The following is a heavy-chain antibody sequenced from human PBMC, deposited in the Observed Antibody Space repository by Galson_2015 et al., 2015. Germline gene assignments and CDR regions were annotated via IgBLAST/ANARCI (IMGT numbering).Heavy chain of an antibody. Sequence: LRLSCAASGFIFSTYAMTWVRQAPGKGLEWVSAISGTGGSRDYADSVKGRFTISRDNSKSTLYLQMNSLRAEDTAVYYCAKDRGYCSSTTCYYDYWGQGTLVTVSS. CDR1: GFIFSTYA. CDR2: ISGTGGSR. D-gene: IGHD2-2*01. J-gene: IGHJ4*02. CDR3: AKDRGYCSSTTCYYDY. V-gene: IGHV3-23*01.